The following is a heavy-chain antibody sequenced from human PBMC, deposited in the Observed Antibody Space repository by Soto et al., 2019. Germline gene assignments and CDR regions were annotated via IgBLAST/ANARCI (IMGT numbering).Heavy chain of an antibody. Sequence: GASVKVSCKASGGTFSSYTISWVRQAPGQGLEWMGRIIPILGIANYAQRFQGRVTITADKSTSTAYMELSSLRSEDTAVYYCARVSEGMRNSSSSWDYWGQGTLVTVSS. V-gene: IGHV1-69*02. CDR2: IIPILGIA. D-gene: IGHD6-6*01. CDR3: ARVSEGMRNSSSSWDY. CDR1: GGTFSSYT. J-gene: IGHJ4*02.